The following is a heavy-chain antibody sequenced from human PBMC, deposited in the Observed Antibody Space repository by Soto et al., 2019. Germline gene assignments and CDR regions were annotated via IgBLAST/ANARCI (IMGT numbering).Heavy chain of an antibody. Sequence: GSLRLSCAASGFTFSSYAMSWVRQAPGKGLEWVSAISGSGGSTYYADSVKGRFTISRDNSKNTLYLQMNSLRAEDTAVYYCAKSEPNYDFWSGYYTGGEDDAFDIWGQGTMVTVSS. V-gene: IGHV3-23*01. CDR2: ISGSGGST. D-gene: IGHD3-3*01. J-gene: IGHJ3*02. CDR1: GFTFSSYA. CDR3: AKSEPNYDFWSGYYTGGEDDAFDI.